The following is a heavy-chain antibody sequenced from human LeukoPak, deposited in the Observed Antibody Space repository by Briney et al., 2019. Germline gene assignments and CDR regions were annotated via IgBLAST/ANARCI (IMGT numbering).Heavy chain of an antibody. V-gene: IGHV5-51*01. CDR3: ARSATSHSGWYPRYAFDM. CDR2: FYPGDSDT. D-gene: IGHD6-19*01. CDR1: GYSVTSYW. Sequence: GESLKISCKGSGYSVTSYWIAWVRQMPGEGLEWMGMFYPGDSDTRYSPSFQGQVTISADKSINTAYLQWSSLKASDTAMYYCARSATSHSGWYPRYAFDMWGQGTMVTVSS. J-gene: IGHJ3*02.